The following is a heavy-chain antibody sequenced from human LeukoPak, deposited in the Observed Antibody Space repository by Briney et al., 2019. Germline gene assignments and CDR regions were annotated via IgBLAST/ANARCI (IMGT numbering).Heavy chain of an antibody. CDR2: IYRGGSK. V-gene: IGHV3-66*01. Sequence: GGSLRHSRAASGFTLTSNYMNWVRPAPGKGLEWVSVIYRGGSKYYADSVQGRFTISRDNAKNSLYLQMNSLRAEDTAVYYCAELGITMIGGVWGKGTTVTISS. D-gene: IGHD3-10*02. J-gene: IGHJ6*04. CDR3: AELGITMIGGV. CDR1: GFTLTSNY.